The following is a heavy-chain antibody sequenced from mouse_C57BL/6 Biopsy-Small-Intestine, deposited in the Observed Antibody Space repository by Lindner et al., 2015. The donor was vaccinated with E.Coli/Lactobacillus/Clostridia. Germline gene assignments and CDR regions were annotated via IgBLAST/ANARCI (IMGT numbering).Heavy chain of an antibody. CDR1: GFSFNTYA. CDR3: VRTYYALSFAY. J-gene: IGHJ3*01. CDR2: IRSKSNNYAT. V-gene: IGHV10-1*01. Sequence: VQLQESGGGLVQPKGSLKLSCAASGFSFNTYAMNWVRQAPGKGLEWVARIRSKSNNYATYYADSVKDRFTISRDDSESMLYLQMNNLKTEDTAMYYCVRTYYALSFAYWGQGTLVTVSA. D-gene: IGHD1-1*01.